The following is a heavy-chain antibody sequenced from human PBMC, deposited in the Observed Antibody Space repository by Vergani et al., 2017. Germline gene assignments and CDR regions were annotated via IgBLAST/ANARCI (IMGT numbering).Heavy chain of an antibody. CDR3: ARDTSYGDYVPTLDY. CDR2: ISYDGSNK. V-gene: IGHV3-30*03. CDR1: GFTFSSYG. J-gene: IGHJ4*02. Sequence: VQLVESGGGLVKPGGSLRLSCAASGFTFSSYGMHWVRQAPGKGLEWVAVISYDGSNKYYADSVKGRFTISRDNSKKTLYLQMNSLRAEDTAVYYCARDTSYGDYVPTLDYWGQGTLVTVSS. D-gene: IGHD4-17*01.